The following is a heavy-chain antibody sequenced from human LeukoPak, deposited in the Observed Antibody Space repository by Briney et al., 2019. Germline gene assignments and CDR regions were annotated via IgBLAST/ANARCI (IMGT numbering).Heavy chain of an antibody. Sequence: GRSLRLSCAASGFTVSSNYMSWVRQAPGKGLEWVSVIYSGGSTYYADSVKGRFTISRDNSKNTLYLQMNSLRAEDTAVYYCARVWDWYYGMDVWGQGTTVTVSS. D-gene: IGHD3-16*01. J-gene: IGHJ6*02. CDR2: IYSGGST. V-gene: IGHV3-66*01. CDR1: GFTVSSNY. CDR3: ARVWDWYYGMDV.